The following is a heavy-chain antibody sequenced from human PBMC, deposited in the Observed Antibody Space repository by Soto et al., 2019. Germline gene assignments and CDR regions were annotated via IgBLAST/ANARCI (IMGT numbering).Heavy chain of an antibody. Sequence: EVQLVESGGGLVKPGGSLRLSCAASGFTFTRYSMNWVRQAPGKGLEWVSSISSTTNYIYYGDSMKGRFTISRDNAKNSLYLEMNSLRADDTAVHYCARESEELTSNFDYWGQGTLVTVSS. J-gene: IGHJ4*02. CDR1: GFTFTRYS. D-gene: IGHD1-26*01. V-gene: IGHV3-21*06. CDR3: ARESEELTSNFDY. CDR2: ISSTTNYI.